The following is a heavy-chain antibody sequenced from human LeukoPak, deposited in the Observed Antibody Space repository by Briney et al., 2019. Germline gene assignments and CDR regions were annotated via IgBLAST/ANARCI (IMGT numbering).Heavy chain of an antibody. CDR3: ARDRGDILTGYYNGLDY. CDR2: IKQDGSEK. CDR1: GFTFSSYW. J-gene: IGHJ4*02. Sequence: GGSLRLSCAASGFTFSSYWMSWVRQAPGKGLEWVANIKQDGSEKYYVDSVKGRFTISRDNAKNSLYLQMNSLRAEDTAVYYCARDRGDILTGYYNGLDYWGQGTLVTVSS. D-gene: IGHD3-9*01. V-gene: IGHV3-7*01.